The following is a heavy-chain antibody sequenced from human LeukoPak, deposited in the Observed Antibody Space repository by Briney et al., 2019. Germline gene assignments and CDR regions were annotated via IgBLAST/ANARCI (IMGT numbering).Heavy chain of an antibody. CDR1: GFTFSRYG. CDR2: ISNDGYNK. D-gene: IGHD4-17*01. CDR3: AKDAHGDNPWNLVH. Sequence: GGSLRLSCVGSGFTFSRYGMHWVRQAPGKGLEWVAFISNDGYNKYFADSVKGRFTISRDNSKNALYLQINSLRAEDTAVFYCAKDAHGDNPWNLVHWGQGTLVTVSS. V-gene: IGHV3-30*18. J-gene: IGHJ4*02.